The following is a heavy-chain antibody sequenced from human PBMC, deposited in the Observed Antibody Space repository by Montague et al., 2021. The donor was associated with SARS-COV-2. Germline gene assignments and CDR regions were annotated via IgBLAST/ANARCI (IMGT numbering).Heavy chain of an antibody. CDR1: GFSLNTDGMR. D-gene: IGHD4-17*01. V-gene: IGHV2-70*04. J-gene: IGHJ4*01. CDR3: ARTTVTTTGSDDIDY. Sequence: PALVKPTQTLTLTCALSGFSLNTDGMRVSWIRQPPGKALEWLARIDWDDDKFYSTSLKTRLTISKDTSKNQLVLKVANMDPVDTATYNSARTTVTTTGSDDIDYWGRGTLVTVSS. CDR2: IDWDDDK.